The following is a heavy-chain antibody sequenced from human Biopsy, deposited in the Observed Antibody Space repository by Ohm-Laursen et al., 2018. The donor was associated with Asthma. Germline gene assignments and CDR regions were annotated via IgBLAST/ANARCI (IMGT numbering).Heavy chain of an antibody. CDR2: ISWNSATI. CDR1: GFKFDEYT. J-gene: IGHJ4*02. CDR3: AKVRSDWVITESFDY. Sequence: SLRLSCSASGFKFDEYTMHWVRQAPGKGLEWVSGISWNSATIGYADSVEGRFTISRDNAKNSVFLHMDSLRPEDTAFYYCAKVRSDWVITESFDYWGQGVLGTVSS. V-gene: IGHV3-9*01. D-gene: IGHD3-22*01.